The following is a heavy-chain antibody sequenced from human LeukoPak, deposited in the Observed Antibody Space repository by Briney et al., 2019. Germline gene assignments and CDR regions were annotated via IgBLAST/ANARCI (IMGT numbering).Heavy chain of an antibody. CDR3: AREPGLEAAGTTFYYYYGMDV. J-gene: IGHJ6*02. D-gene: IGHD6-13*01. V-gene: IGHV1-18*01. CDR2: ISAYNGNT. Sequence: ASVKVSCKASGYTFTSYGISWVRQAPGQGLEWMGWISAYNGNTNYAQKLQGRVTMTTDTSTSTAYMELRSLRSDDTAVYYCAREPGLEAAGTTFYYYYGMDVWGQGTTVTVSS. CDR1: GYTFTSYG.